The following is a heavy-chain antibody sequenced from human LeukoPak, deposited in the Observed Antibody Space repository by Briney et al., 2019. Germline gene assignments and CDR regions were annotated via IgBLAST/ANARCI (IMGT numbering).Heavy chain of an antibody. Sequence: PGGSLRLSCAASGFTFSSYAMSWVRQAPGKGLEWVSAISGSGGSTYYADSVKGRFSISRDNAKNSLDLQLNNLRAEDTAVYYCARDTLGEGEDANYAVYYFDYWGQGTPVTVSS. V-gene: IGHV3-23*01. D-gene: IGHD4/OR15-4a*01. J-gene: IGHJ4*02. CDR3: ARDTLGEGEDANYAVYYFDY. CDR1: GFTFSSYA. CDR2: ISGSGGST.